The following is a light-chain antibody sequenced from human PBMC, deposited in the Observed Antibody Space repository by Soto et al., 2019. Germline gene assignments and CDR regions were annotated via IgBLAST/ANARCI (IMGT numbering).Light chain of an antibody. CDR1: QSVSSNY. CDR3: QQRSNWPPT. V-gene: IGKV3-11*01. J-gene: IGKJ1*01. Sequence: EIWLTQSPVTLSLSPGEGATLSCRASQSVSSNYFAWYQHKPGQAPRLLIYDSSNRATGIPARFSGSGSGTDLTLTISSLEPEDFAVYYCQQRSNWPPTFGQGTKVDIK. CDR2: DSS.